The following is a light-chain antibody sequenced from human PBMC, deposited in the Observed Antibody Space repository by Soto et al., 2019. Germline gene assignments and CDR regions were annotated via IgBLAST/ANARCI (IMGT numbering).Light chain of an antibody. CDR3: SSYTSTSTRVL. CDR1: NSDVGGYNY. V-gene: IGLV2-14*03. CDR2: EVS. Sequence: QSALTQPASVSGSPGQSITISCTGTNSDVGGYNYVSWYQQHPGKAPKLMIYEVSHRPSGVSNRFSGSKSGNTASLTVSGLQAEDEADYYCSSYTSTSTRVLFGGGTKLTVL. J-gene: IGLJ2*01.